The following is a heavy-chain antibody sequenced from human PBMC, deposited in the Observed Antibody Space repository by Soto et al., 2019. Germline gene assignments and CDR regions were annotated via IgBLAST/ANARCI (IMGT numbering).Heavy chain of an antibody. CDR3: ARVWGGAFDI. Sequence: PSETLSLTCTVSGGSISSSSYYWGWIRQPPGEGLEWIGSIYYSGSTYYNPSLKSRVTISVDTSKNQFSLKLSSVTAADTAVYYCARVWGGAFDIWGQGTMVTVSS. CDR1: GGSISSSSYY. V-gene: IGHV4-39*07. CDR2: IYYSGST. D-gene: IGHD3-10*01. J-gene: IGHJ3*02.